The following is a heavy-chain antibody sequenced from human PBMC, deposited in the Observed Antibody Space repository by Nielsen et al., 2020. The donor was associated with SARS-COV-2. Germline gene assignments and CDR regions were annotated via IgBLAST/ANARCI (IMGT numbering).Heavy chain of an antibody. Sequence: GESLKISCSASGFTFSNHWMHWVRQVPGKGLVWVSRISSDGGTTSYADSVKGRFTISRDNAKNTLYLQMNSLRAEDTAVYYCATDYGDYGFYWYFDLWGRGTLVTVSS. CDR3: ATDYGDYGFYWYFDL. V-gene: IGHV3-74*01. D-gene: IGHD4-17*01. CDR2: ISSDGGTT. J-gene: IGHJ2*01. CDR1: GFTFSNHW.